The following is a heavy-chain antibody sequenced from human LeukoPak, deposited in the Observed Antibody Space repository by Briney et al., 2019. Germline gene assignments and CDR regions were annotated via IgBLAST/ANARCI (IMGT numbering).Heavy chain of an antibody. CDR3: ARNPYYYDSGSYYNSAFDI. Sequence: SETLSLTCTVSGGSISSSRDYWDWIRQPPGKGLEWIGSISYTGITYYNPSLKSRVTISVDTSKNQFSLKLSSVTAADTAVYYCARNPYYYDSGSYYNSAFDIWGQGTLVTVSP. CDR2: ISYTGIT. D-gene: IGHD3-10*01. V-gene: IGHV4-39*01. J-gene: IGHJ3*02. CDR1: GGSISSSRDY.